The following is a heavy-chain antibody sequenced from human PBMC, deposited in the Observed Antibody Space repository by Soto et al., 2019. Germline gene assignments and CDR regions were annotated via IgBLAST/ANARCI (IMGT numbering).Heavy chain of an antibody. CDR3: AREGNGYEDY. Sequence: QVQLVQSGGEIKKPGASVNVSCKASAYTFIRYGISWVRQAPGQGFEWMGWISGKNDKRNHAQKFRGRITMTTDTSTNTAYLEVRRLGSDDTAIYYCAREGNGYEDYWGQGTLVTVSS. D-gene: IGHD5-18*01. V-gene: IGHV1-18*04. CDR2: ISGKNDKR. J-gene: IGHJ4*02. CDR1: AYTFIRYG.